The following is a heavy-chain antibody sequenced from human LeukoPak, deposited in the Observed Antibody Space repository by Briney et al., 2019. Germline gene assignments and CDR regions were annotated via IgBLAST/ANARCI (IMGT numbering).Heavy chain of an antibody. D-gene: IGHD5-18*01. J-gene: IGHJ4*02. CDR1: GFTFSSYW. Sequence: GRSLRLSCAASGFTFSSYWMHWVRQAPGKGLVWVSRINSDGSSISYADFVKGRFTISRDNARNTLYLQMNSLRAEDTAVYYCARVGYFYGYDYWGQGTLVTVSS. CDR2: INSDGSSI. CDR3: ARVGYFYGYDY. V-gene: IGHV3-74*01.